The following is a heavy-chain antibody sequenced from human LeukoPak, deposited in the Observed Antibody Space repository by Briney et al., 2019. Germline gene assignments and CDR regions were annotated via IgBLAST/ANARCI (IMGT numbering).Heavy chain of an antibody. CDR3: ARRHLGYNYGPHWFDP. CDR1: GYTFTTYD. J-gene: IGHJ5*02. V-gene: IGHV1-8*01. Sequence: ASVKVSCKASGYTFTTYDITWVRQAAGQGLEWMGWMNPNSGNTGYAQKFQGRVTMTRNTPITTAYMELSSLTSDDTAVYYCARRHLGYNYGPHWFDPWGQGTLVTVSS. D-gene: IGHD5-18*01. CDR2: MNPNSGNT.